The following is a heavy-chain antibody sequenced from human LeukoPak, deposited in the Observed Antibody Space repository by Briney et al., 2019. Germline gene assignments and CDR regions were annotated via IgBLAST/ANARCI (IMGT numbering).Heavy chain of an antibody. V-gene: IGHV4-4*07. D-gene: IGHD3-10*01. CDR3: ARAYGSGSYHSNWFES. Sequence: SETLSLTCTVSGGSISSYYWSWIRQPAGKGLEWIGRIYTSGSTNYNPSLKSRVTMSVDTSMNQFSLRLNSVTAADTAVYYCARAYGSGSYHSNWFESWGQGTLVIVSS. J-gene: IGHJ5*01. CDR1: GGSISSYY. CDR2: IYTSGST.